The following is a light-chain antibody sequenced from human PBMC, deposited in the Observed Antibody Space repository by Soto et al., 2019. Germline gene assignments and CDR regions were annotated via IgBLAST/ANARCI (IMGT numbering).Light chain of an antibody. CDR1: NIETKG. J-gene: IGLJ3*02. V-gene: IGLV3-21*02. CDR3: QVWDTYTLSGV. CDR2: DDT. Sequence: SYELTQPPSVSVAPGQTASITCGGDNIETKGVHWYQRKPGQAPILVVYDDTDRPSGIPDRFSGSNSGNTATLTISRVEAGDGADYYCQVWDTYTLSGVFGGGTKLTVL.